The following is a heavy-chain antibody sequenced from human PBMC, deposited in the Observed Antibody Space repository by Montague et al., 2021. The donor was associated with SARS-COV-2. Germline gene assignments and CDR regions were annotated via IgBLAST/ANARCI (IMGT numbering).Heavy chain of an antibody. CDR3: ARRQLGYCDGVGCPLDAFDI. CDR2: IPYGGNT. V-gene: IGHV4-34*01. D-gene: IGHD2-15*01. J-gene: IGHJ3*02. CDR1: GGSISGYY. Sequence: SETLSLTCAVYGGSISGYYWSWIRQPPGEGLEWIGEIPYGGNTDXNPSLKSRVTISVDTSKSHFSLTLTSLTAVDTSVYYCARRQLGYCDGVGCPLDAFDIWGQGTTVTVSS.